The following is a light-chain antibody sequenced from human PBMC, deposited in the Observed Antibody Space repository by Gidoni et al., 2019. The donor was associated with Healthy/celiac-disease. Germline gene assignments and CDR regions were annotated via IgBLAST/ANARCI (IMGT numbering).Light chain of an antibody. CDR1: QSVSSN. CDR3: QQYNNWPSCS. J-gene: IGKJ2*04. CDR2: GAS. V-gene: IGKV3-15*01. Sequence: EIVMTQSPATLSVSPGERATLSCRASQSVSSNLAWYQQKPGQAPRLLIYGASTRATGIPARFSGSVSGTEFTLTISSLQSEDFAVYYCQQYNNWPSCSFGQGTKLEIK.